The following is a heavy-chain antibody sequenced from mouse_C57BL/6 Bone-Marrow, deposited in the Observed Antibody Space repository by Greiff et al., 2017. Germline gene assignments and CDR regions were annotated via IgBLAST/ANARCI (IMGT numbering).Heavy chain of an antibody. Sequence: VKLMESGAELVRPGTSVKVSCKASGYAFTNYLIEWVKQRPGQGLEWIGVINPGSGGTNYNEKFKGKATLTADKSSSTAYMQLSSLTSEDSAVYFCARTTIPYFDYWGQGTTLTVSS. D-gene: IGHD2-12*01. V-gene: IGHV1-54*01. CDR1: GYAFTNYL. CDR3: ARTTIPYFDY. CDR2: INPGSGGT. J-gene: IGHJ2*01.